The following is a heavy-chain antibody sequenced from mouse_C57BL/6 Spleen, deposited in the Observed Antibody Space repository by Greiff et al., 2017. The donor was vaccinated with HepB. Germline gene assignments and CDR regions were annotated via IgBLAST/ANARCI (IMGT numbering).Heavy chain of an antibody. D-gene: IGHD1-1*01. CDR3: AITTVVAFDY. Sequence: VMLVESGGGLVKPGGSLKLSCAASGFTFSDYGMHWVRQAPEKGLEWVAYISSGSSTIYYADTVKGRFTISRDNAKNTLFLQMTSLRSEDTAMYYCAITTVVAFDYWGQGTTLTVSS. V-gene: IGHV5-17*01. CDR1: GFTFSDYG. CDR2: ISSGSSTI. J-gene: IGHJ2*01.